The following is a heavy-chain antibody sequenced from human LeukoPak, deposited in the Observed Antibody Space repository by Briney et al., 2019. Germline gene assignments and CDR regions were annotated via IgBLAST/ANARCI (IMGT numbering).Heavy chain of an antibody. CDR1: GGSVSSGSYY. CDR2: IYYSGST. CDR3: ARVGDSYSSGWYDAPYYFDY. V-gene: IGHV4-61*01. Sequence: SSETLSLTCTVSGGSVSSGSYYWSWIRQPPGKGLEWIGYIYYSGSTNYNPSLKSRVTISVDTSKNQFSLKLSSVTAADTAVYYCARVGDSYSSGWYDAPYYFDYWGQGTLVTVSS. D-gene: IGHD6-13*01. J-gene: IGHJ4*02.